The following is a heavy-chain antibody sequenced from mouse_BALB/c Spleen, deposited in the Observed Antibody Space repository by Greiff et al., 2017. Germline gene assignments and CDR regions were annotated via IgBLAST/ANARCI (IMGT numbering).Heavy chain of an antibody. V-gene: IGHV14-1*02. CDR3: AYGSSAYYAMDY. CDR2: IDPENGNT. Sequence: EVQLQQSGAELVRPGALVKLSCKASGFNIKDYYMHWVKQRPEQGLEWIGWIDPENGNTIYDPKFQGKASITADTSSNTAYLQLSSLTSEDTAVYYCAYGSSAYYAMDYWGQGTSVTVSS. J-gene: IGHJ4*01. D-gene: IGHD1-1*01. CDR1: GFNIKDYY.